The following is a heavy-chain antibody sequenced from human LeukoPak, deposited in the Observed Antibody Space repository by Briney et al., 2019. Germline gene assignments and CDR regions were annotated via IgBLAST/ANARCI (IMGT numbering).Heavy chain of an antibody. CDR1: GDSISSTSHY. Sequence: SETLSLTCTVSGDSISSTSHYWDWIRQPPGRGLEWIGNIYYSGSAYYSPSLKSRVTVSVDTSKNQFSLKLNSVTAADTAVYYCARQSTIAAARIDPWGQGTLVTVSS. CDR3: ARQSTIAAARIDP. V-gene: IGHV4-39*01. J-gene: IGHJ5*02. D-gene: IGHD6-25*01. CDR2: IYYSGSA.